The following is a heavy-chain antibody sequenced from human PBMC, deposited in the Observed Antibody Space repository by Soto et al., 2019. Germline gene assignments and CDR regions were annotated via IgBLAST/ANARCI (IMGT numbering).Heavy chain of an antibody. CDR3: ARVSGHYYYGVDV. CDR1: GGSISNCDYY. V-gene: IGHV4-30-4*01. J-gene: IGHJ6*02. CDR2: IYYGGNT. Sequence: QVQLQESGPGLVKPSETLSLNCNVFGGSISNCDYYWSWIRQPPGKGLQYSGYIYYGGNTNYNPYLKSRLTMSIDSSANHFSLTLTSVTAADTAVYYCARVSGHYYYGVDVWGQGTKVIVSS.